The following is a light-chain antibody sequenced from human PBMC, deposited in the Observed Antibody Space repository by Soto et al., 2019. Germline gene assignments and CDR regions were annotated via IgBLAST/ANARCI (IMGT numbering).Light chain of an antibody. J-gene: IGLJ3*02. CDR2: DVN. Sequence: QSALTQPASVSGSPGQSITISCTGTSSDVGGYDHVSWYQQHPGKAPKLIIYDVNIRPSGVSNRFSGSKSGNTASLAVSVLQAEDEADYYCSSYTSRDTLVFGGGTKLTVL. CDR3: SSYTSRDTLV. CDR1: SSDVGGYDH. V-gene: IGLV2-14*03.